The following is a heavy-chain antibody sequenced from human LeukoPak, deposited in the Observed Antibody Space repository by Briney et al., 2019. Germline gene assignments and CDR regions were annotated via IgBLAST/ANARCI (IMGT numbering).Heavy chain of an antibody. CDR3: ARDRSLTGPFDY. CDR2: IYYSGST. Sequence: PSETLSLTCTVSGGSISSGGYYWSWIRQHPGKGLEWIGCIYYSGSTYYNPSLKSRVTISVDTSKNQFSLKLSSVTAADTAVYYCARDRSLTGPFDYWGQGTLVTVSS. V-gene: IGHV4-31*03. CDR1: GGSISSGGYY. J-gene: IGHJ4*02. D-gene: IGHD1-20*01.